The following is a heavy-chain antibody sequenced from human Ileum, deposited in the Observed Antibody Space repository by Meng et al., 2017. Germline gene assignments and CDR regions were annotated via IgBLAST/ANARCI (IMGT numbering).Heavy chain of an antibody. Sequence: QVQLQQWGAGLLKRSETLSLTCGVYGVSFSGYYWSCIRQPPGKGLEWIGEIDHSGGTNYNPSLKTRFTISVATSNNRFSLKLSSVKAADTALYFCARRVGATPYAYNWLDPWGQGTLVTVSS. J-gene: IGHJ5*02. CDR3: ARRVGATPYAYNWLDP. CDR1: GVSFSGYY. D-gene: IGHD1-26*01. V-gene: IGHV4-34*01. CDR2: IDHSGGT.